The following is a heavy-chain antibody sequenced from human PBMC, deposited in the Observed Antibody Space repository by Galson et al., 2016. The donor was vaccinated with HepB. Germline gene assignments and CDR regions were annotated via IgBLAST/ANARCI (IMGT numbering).Heavy chain of an antibody. CDR2: INGDGSGV. CDR1: GLTFSRYW. D-gene: IGHD3-3*01. V-gene: IGHV3-74*01. J-gene: IGHJ4*02. CDR3: ASGSWSGYAPFDY. Sequence: SLSLSCAASGLTFSRYWMHWVRQAPGKGLAWVSRINGDGSGVNYTDSVKGRFTISRDNARNTLYLQMNSLRADDTAVYFCASGSWSGYAPFDYWGQGIQVAVST.